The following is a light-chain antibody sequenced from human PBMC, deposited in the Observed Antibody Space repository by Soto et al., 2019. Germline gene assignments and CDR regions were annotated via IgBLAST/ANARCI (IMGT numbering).Light chain of an antibody. J-gene: IGLJ1*01. V-gene: IGLV2-8*01. CDR2: EVR. Sequence: QSVLTQPPSTSASPGQSVTISSTGSSIDVGGYNYVSWYQQHPGKAPKLVIYEVRKRPLGVPDRFSGSKSGNTASLTVSGLQAEDEVDYYCSSYTGTNNFGVFGPGTKVTDL. CDR1: SIDVGGYNY. CDR3: SSYTGTNNFGV.